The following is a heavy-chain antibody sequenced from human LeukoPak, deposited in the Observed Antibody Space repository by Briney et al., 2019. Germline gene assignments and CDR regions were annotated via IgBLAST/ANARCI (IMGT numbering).Heavy chain of an antibody. J-gene: IGHJ4*02. V-gene: IGHV1-2*02. CDR2: INPNSGGT. CDR3: ARDRSARRGTIDY. CDR1: GYTFTGYY. Sequence: ASVKVSCKASGYTFTGYYMHWVRQAPGQGLEWMGWINPNSGGTNYAQKFQGRVTMTRDTSISTAYMELSRLRSDDTAVYYCARDRSARRGTIDYWGQGTLVTVSS. D-gene: IGHD2-15*01.